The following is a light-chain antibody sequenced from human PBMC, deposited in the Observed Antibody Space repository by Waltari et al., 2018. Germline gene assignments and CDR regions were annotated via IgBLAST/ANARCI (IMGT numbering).Light chain of an antibody. Sequence: ALTQPGPVSGVPGQSATIPRHWTRSGVGGYKFVFWYQQHPGKAPKLMIYDVTKRPSGVSTRFSGSKSGNTASLTISGLQAEDEADYYCSSYTTSSTYVFGTGTKVTVL. CDR3: SSYTTSSTYV. J-gene: IGLJ1*01. CDR2: DVT. V-gene: IGLV2-14*03. CDR1: RSGVGGYKF.